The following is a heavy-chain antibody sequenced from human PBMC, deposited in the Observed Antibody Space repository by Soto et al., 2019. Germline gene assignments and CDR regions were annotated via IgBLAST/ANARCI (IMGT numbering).Heavy chain of an antibody. CDR3: ASGGWGAFDI. CDR2: IYYSGST. J-gene: IGHJ3*02. V-gene: IGHV4-59*01. D-gene: IGHD3-16*01. CDR1: GGSISSYY. Sequence: QVQLQESGPGLVKPSETLSLTCTVSGGSISSYYWSWIRQPPGKGLEWIGYIYYSGSTNYNPSLKRRVTISVDTSKNQFSLKLSSVTAADTAVYYCASGGWGAFDIWGQGTMVTVSS.